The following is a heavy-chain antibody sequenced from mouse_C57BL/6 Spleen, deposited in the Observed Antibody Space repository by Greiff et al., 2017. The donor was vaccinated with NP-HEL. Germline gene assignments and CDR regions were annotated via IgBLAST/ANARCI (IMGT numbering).Heavy chain of an antibody. CDR1: GFTFSSYA. Sequence: EVMLVESGGGLVKPGGSLKLSCAASGFTFSSYAMSWVRQTPEQRLEWVATISDGGSYTYYPDNVKGRFTISRDNAKNNLYLQMSHLKSEDTAMYYCARGYGSSYPYAMDYGGQGTSVTVSS. CDR3: ARGYGSSYPYAMDY. D-gene: IGHD1-1*01. J-gene: IGHJ4*01. CDR2: ISDGGSYT. V-gene: IGHV5-4*03.